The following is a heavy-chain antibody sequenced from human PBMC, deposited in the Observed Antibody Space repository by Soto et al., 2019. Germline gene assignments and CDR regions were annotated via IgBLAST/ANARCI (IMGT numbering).Heavy chain of an antibody. V-gene: IGHV3-30*18. J-gene: IGHJ4*02. CDR1: GFTFSSYG. Sequence: GGSLRLSCAASGFTFSSYGMHWVRQAPGKGLEWVAVISYDGSNKYYADSVKGRFTISRDNSKNTLYLQMNSLRAEDTAVYYCAKQHLIVATMTLDYWGQGTLVTVSS. CDR3: AKQHLIVATMTLDY. D-gene: IGHD5-12*01. CDR2: ISYDGSNK.